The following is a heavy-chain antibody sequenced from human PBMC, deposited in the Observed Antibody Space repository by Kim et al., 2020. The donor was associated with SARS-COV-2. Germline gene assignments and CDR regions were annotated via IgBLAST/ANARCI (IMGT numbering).Heavy chain of an antibody. V-gene: IGHV4-39*07. CDR2: YRGST. CDR3: ARDQDY. Sequence: YRGSTHSNPALKSRVTISVDTSKNQFSLKLSSVTAADTAVYYCARDQDYWGQGTLVTVSS. J-gene: IGHJ4*02.